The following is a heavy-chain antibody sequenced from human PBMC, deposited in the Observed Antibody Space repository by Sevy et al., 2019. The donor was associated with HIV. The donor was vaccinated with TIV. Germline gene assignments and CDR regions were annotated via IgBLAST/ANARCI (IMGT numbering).Heavy chain of an antibody. CDR2: ISWNSGNI. D-gene: IGHD7-27*01. Sequence: SLRLSCATSGFMFDNYGMHWVRQVPGKGLEWVSGISWNSGNIVYGDAVKGRFTISRDNAKNAVYLQMNSLRTEDTALYYCAKGGGANWGTFMADYWGQGTLVTVSS. V-gene: IGHV3-9*01. J-gene: IGHJ4*02. CDR1: GFMFDNYG. CDR3: AKGGGANWGTFMADY.